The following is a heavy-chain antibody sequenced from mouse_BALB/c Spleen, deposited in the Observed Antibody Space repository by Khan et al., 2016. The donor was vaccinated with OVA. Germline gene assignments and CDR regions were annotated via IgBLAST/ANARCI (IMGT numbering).Heavy chain of an antibody. J-gene: IGHJ3*01. CDR3: TRSGWAAFAY. CDR2: INPSDGGT. V-gene: IGHV1S81*02. D-gene: IGHD1-1*02. Sequence: VQLQESGAELVKPGASVKLSCKASGYTFTSYYMYWVKQRPGQGLEWIGGINPSDGGTNFNEKFKSKTTLTVDKSSSTAYMQLSSLTSEDSAVYCGTRSGWAAFAYWGQGTLVTVSA. CDR1: GYTFTSYY.